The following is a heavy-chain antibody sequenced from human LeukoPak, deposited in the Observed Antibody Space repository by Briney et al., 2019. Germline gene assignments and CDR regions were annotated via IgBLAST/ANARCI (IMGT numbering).Heavy chain of an antibody. Sequence: PSETLSLTCTVSGGSISSYYWSWIRQPPGKGLEWIGYIYTSGSTNYNPSLKSRVTISVDTSKNQFSLKLSSVTAADTAVYYCARLPAAGTGYFDYWGQGTLVTVSS. CDR1: GGSISSYY. D-gene: IGHD6-13*01. CDR2: IYTSGST. CDR3: ARLPAAGTGYFDY. J-gene: IGHJ4*02. V-gene: IGHV4-4*09.